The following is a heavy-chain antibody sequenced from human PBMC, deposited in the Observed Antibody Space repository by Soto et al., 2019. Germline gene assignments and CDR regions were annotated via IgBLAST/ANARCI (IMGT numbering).Heavy chain of an antibody. CDR2: INHSEST. Sequence: PETLSLTCAVYGASFSGYYSTWIRQPPRTGLEWIGEINHSESTNNNPSLKSRVTRSVDTSKNQFSLKLTSVNAADTAVYYCARDKITGLFDYWGQGTLVTVSS. CDR1: GASFSGYY. D-gene: IGHD2-8*02. V-gene: IGHV4-34*01. J-gene: IGHJ4*02. CDR3: ARDKITGLFDY.